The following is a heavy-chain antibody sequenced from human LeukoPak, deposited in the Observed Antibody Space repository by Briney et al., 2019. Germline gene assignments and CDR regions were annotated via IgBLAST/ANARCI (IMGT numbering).Heavy chain of an antibody. CDR3: AEDRGLGGFFDC. CDR2: ISGSGDST. Sequence: GGSLRLSCGASGFTLSSYAMSWVRQAPGKGLEWVSDISGSGDSTYYADSVKGRFTISRDNSKNTLYLQMNSLRAEDTAVYYCAEDRGLGGFFDCWGQGTLVTVSS. J-gene: IGHJ4*02. D-gene: IGHD6-25*01. CDR1: GFTLSSYA. V-gene: IGHV3-23*01.